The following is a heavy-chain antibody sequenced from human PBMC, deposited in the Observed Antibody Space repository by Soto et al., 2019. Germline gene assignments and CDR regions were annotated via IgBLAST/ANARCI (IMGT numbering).Heavy chain of an antibody. CDR3: ARSVSFRYQLLKRGMDV. J-gene: IGHJ6*01. Sequence: SVEGSLKASAGRFSSYATSLARQAPGQGLEWMGGIIPIFATANYAQKFQGRVMITVDESTSTAYMELSSLRSEDTAVYYCARSVSFRYQLLKRGMDVWGQGTTVTVSS. D-gene: IGHD2-2*01. CDR2: IIPIFATA. V-gene: IGHV1-69*01. CDR1: AGRFSSYA.